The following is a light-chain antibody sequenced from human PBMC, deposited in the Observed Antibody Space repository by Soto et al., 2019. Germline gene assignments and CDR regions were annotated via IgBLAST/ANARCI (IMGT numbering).Light chain of an antibody. V-gene: IGKV3-15*01. CDR2: STS. CDR1: QSVSSL. Sequence: VLTQSPATLSVSPGERVTLSCRASQSVSSLLAWYQQKPGQAPRLLIYSTSTRATGIPARFSGSGSGTEFTLTISSLQPEDFATYYCLQINSYPYTFGQGTKLEIK. J-gene: IGKJ2*01. CDR3: LQINSYPYT.